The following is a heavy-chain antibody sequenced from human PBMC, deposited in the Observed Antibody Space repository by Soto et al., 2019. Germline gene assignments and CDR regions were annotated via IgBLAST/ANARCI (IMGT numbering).Heavy chain of an antibody. V-gene: IGHV3-33*01. CDR2: IWYDGSNK. CDR3: ARGGQLGRYYGMDV. J-gene: IGHJ6*02. D-gene: IGHD6-6*01. CDR1: GFTFSSYG. Sequence: GGSLRLSCAASGFTFSSYGMHWVRQAPGKGLEWVAVIWYDGSNKYYADSVKGRFTISRDNSKNTLYLQMNSLRAEVTAVYYCARGGQLGRYYGMDVWGQGTTVTVSS.